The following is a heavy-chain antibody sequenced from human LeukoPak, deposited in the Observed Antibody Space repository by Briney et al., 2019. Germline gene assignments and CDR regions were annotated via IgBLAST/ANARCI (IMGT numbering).Heavy chain of an antibody. Sequence: AGGSLRLSCAASGFTFSSYAMSWVRQAPGKGLEWVSDINGSGGSTYYADSVKGRFTISRDNSKNTLYLQMNSLRAEDTAVYYCARDGPNWNYRTDYWGQGTLVTVAS. CDR1: GFTFSSYA. D-gene: IGHD1-7*01. V-gene: IGHV3-23*01. J-gene: IGHJ4*02. CDR2: INGSGGST. CDR3: ARDGPNWNYRTDY.